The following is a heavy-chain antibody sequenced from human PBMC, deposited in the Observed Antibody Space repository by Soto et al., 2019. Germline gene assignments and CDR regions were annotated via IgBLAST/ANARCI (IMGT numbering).Heavy chain of an antibody. D-gene: IGHD5-18*01. CDR2: TSYDGSNK. CDR3: ARVGRRYSYGSNWFDP. J-gene: IGHJ5*02. V-gene: IGHV3-30-3*01. Sequence: GGSLRLSCAASGFTFSSYAMHWVRQAPGKGLEWVAVTSYDGSNKYYADSVKGRFTISRDNSKNTLYLQMNSLRAEDTAVYYCARVGRRYSYGSNWFDPWGQGTLVTVSS. CDR1: GFTFSSYA.